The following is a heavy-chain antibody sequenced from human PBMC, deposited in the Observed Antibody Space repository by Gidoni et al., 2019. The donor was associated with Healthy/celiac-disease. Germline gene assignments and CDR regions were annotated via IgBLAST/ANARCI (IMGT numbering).Heavy chain of an antibody. CDR2: ISSSSSYT. CDR3: ARALRGTDAFDI. D-gene: IGHD2-15*01. Sequence: QVQLVESGGGLVKPGGSLRLACAASGFTVSDYYMSWIRQAPGKGLVWVSYISSSSSYTNYADSVKGRFTISRDNAKNSLYLQMNSLRAEDTAVYYCARALRGTDAFDIWGQGTMVTVSS. V-gene: IGHV3-11*06. J-gene: IGHJ3*02. CDR1: GFTVSDYY.